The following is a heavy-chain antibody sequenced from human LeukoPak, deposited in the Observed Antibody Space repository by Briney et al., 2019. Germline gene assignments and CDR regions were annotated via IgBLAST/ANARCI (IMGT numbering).Heavy chain of an antibody. Sequence: GRSLRLSCAASGFSFSDYAMHWVRQAPGKGPEWVAVISFDGVNKFYADSVKGRFIISRDKSKNKLYLQMNSLKPEDTAVYYCTRVVHSRGCSGPEFWGQGTLVIVSS. J-gene: IGHJ4*02. CDR2: ISFDGVNK. CDR1: GFSFSDYA. CDR3: TRVVHSRGCSGPEF. D-gene: IGHD3-22*01. V-gene: IGHV3-30*01.